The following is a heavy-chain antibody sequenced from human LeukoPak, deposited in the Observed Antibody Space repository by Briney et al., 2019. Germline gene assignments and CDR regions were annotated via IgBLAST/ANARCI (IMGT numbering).Heavy chain of an antibody. Sequence: GGSLRLSCAASGFTFSSYWMSWVRQAPGKGLEWVANIKGDGSEKYYVDSVRGRVTISRDNAKNSLYLQMNSLRAEDTAVYYCARDEAAVSGPGGYWGQGTLVTVSS. D-gene: IGHD6-19*01. CDR3: ARDEAAVSGPGGY. CDR2: IKGDGSEK. J-gene: IGHJ4*02. V-gene: IGHV3-7*01. CDR1: GFTFSSYW.